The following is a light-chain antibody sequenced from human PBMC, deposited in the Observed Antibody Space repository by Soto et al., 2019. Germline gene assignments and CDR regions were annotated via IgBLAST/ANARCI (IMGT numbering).Light chain of an antibody. V-gene: IGLV2-14*01. CDR3: SSFTSSNTWV. CDR1: RSDVGGYNY. J-gene: IGLJ3*02. Sequence: QSVLAQPASVSGSPGPSITISCTGSRSDVGGYNYVSWYQQHPGRAPKLMIYEVSYRPSGFANRFSASKSGNTASLTISGLQAGDEAAYLCSSFTSSNTWVFGGGTKVTVL. CDR2: EVS.